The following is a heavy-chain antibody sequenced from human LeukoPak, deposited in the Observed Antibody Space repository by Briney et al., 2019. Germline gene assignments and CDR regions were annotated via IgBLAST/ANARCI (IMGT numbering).Heavy chain of an antibody. D-gene: IGHD1-26*01. Sequence: GASVTVSCKASGYTFTGYYMHWVRQARGQGREGMGWINPNSGGTNYAQKFQGSVTMTKDTSISTAYMEMSRLRSDDTAVYYCARGWEYVDYWGQGTLVTVSS. J-gene: IGHJ4*02. CDR3: ARGWEYVDY. V-gene: IGHV1-2*02. CDR2: INPNSGGT. CDR1: GYTFTGYY.